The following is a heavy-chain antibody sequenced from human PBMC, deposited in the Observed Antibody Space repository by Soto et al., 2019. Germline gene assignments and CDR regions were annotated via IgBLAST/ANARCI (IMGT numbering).Heavy chain of an antibody. V-gene: IGHV4-59*01. CDR2: IYYSGST. Sequence: PSETLSLTCTVSGVSISSYYWSWIRQPPGKGLEWIGYIYYSGSTNHNPSLKSRVTISLDTSKNQFSLNLTSVTAADTAVYYCAREDRILNGYYSTRGPFDPWGQGTLVTVSS. CDR3: AREDRILNGYYSTRGPFDP. CDR1: GVSISSYY. J-gene: IGHJ5*02. D-gene: IGHD3-9*01.